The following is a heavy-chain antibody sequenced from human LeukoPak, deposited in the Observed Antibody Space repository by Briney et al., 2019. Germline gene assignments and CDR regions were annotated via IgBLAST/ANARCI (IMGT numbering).Heavy chain of an antibody. J-gene: IGHJ4*02. CDR3: ARGRDGYNFLNRGEYYYFDY. Sequence: SETLSLTCTVSGGSISSSSYYWGWIRQPPGKGLEWIGSIYYSGSTYYNPSLKSRVTISVDTSKNQFSLKLNSVTAADTAVYYCARGRDGYNFLNRGEYYYFDYWGQGTLVTVSS. V-gene: IGHV4-39*01. D-gene: IGHD5-24*01. CDR2: IYYSGST. CDR1: GGSISSSSYY.